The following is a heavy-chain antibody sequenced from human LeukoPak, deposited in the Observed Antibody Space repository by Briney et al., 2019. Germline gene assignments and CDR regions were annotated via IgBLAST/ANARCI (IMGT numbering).Heavy chain of an antibody. CDR1: GGSISPYY. V-gene: IGHV4-59*01. Sequence: PSETLSLTCTVSGGSISPYYWLWIPQPPGKGLEWIGYVYYSGGTNYNPSLKSRVTMSVDTSKNQLSLKLTSVTAADTAVYYCARRAAAVGTFYMDVWGKGTTVTVSS. D-gene: IGHD6-13*01. J-gene: IGHJ6*03. CDR3: ARRAAAVGTFYMDV. CDR2: VYYSGGT.